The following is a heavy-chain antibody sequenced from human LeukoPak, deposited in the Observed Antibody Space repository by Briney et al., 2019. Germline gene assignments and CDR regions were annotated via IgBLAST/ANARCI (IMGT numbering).Heavy chain of an antibody. Sequence: PGGSLRLSCAASGFTFSSYWMSWVRQAPGKGLEWVANIKQDGSEKYHVDSVKGRFTISRDNAKNSLYLQMNSLRAEDTAVYYCARDSAFLEWLSNEYYFDYWGQGTLVTVSS. CDR1: GFTFSSYW. D-gene: IGHD3-3*02. V-gene: IGHV3-7*01. J-gene: IGHJ4*02. CDR2: IKQDGSEK. CDR3: ARDSAFLEWLSNEYYFDY.